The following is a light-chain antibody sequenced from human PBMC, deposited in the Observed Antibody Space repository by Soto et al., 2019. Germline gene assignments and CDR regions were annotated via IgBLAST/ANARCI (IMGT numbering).Light chain of an antibody. CDR3: SSYTGGNPSYV. J-gene: IGLJ1*01. Sequence: QSSLTQPPSASGSPGQSFTISCTGTISDVGGYDYVSWYQQHPGKAPKLMIYEVTIRPSGVSDRFSGSKYGNTASLTVSGLQAEDEADYYCSSYTGGNPSYVFGTGTKVTVL. V-gene: IGLV2-8*01. CDR2: EVT. CDR1: ISDVGGYDY.